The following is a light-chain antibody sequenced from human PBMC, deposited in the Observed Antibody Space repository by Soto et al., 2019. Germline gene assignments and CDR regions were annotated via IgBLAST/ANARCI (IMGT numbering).Light chain of an antibody. CDR3: GTDRDTGGSFVYV. CDR2: VDTGGIVG. CDR1: SGYRSYK. V-gene: IGLV9-49*01. Sequence: QSVLTQPPSASASLGASVTLTCTLSSGYRSYKVDWYQQRPGRGPRFVMRVDTGGIVGSKGDGIPDRFSVLGSGLNRYLTIKNIQEEDEGDYHCGTDRDTGGSFVYVFGTGTKLTVL. J-gene: IGLJ1*01.